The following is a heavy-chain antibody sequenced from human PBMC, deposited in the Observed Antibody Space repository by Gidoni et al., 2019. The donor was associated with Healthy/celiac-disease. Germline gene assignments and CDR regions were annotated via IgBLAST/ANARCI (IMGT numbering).Heavy chain of an antibody. Sequence: EVQLVESGGGLVQPGGSLRLSCAASGFTFSSYWMHWVRQAPGKGLVWVSRINSDGSSTSYADSVKGRFTISRDNANNTLYLQMNSLRAEDTAVYYCARVLAAAGNYYYYGMDVWGQGTTVTVSS. D-gene: IGHD6-13*01. J-gene: IGHJ6*02. V-gene: IGHV3-74*01. CDR1: GFTFSSYW. CDR3: ARVLAAAGNYYYYGMDV. CDR2: INSDGSST.